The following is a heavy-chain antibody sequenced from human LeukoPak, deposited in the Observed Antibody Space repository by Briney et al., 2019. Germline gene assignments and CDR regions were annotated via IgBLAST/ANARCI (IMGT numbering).Heavy chain of an antibody. D-gene: IGHD3-9*01. CDR1: GGTSSSYA. J-gene: IGHJ6*04. CDR3: ARGPFTYYDILTGWSKNYYYGMDV. V-gene: IGHV1-69*13. CDR2: IIPIFDTA. Sequence: ASVKVSCKASGGTSSSYAISWVRQAPGQGLEWMGGIIPIFDTANYAQKFQGRVTITADESTSTAYMELSSLRSEDTAVYYCARGPFTYYDILTGWSKNYYYGMDVWGKGTTVTVSS.